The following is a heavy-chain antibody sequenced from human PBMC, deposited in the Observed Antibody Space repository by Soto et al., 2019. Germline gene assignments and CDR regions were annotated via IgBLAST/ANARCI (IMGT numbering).Heavy chain of an antibody. V-gene: IGHV3-23*01. CDR3: LIFFVGTGGSSGWPWSLDS. Sequence: EVQLLESGGGLVQPGGSLRLSCAASGFTFSKYAMSWVRQAPGKGLEWVSAISGSGTTTYSADSVRGRFTISRDNSNNVLYLQMNRPSPADTALYYCLIFFVGTGGSSGWPWSLDSWGKGTLVTVSS. CDR1: GFTFSKYA. D-gene: IGHD6-25*01. CDR2: ISGSGTTT. J-gene: IGHJ4*02.